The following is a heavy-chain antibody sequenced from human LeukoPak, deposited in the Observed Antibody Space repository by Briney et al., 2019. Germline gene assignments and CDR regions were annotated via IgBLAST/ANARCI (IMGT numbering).Heavy chain of an antibody. Sequence: PSQTLSLTCTVSGGSISSYYWSWIRQPPGKGLEWIGYIYYIGSTNYNPSLKSRVTISVDTSKDQFSLKLSSVTAADTAVYYCARDRYYYDSSGYYGDAFDIWGQGTMVTVSS. V-gene: IGHV4-59*01. CDR3: ARDRYYYDSSGYYGDAFDI. CDR2: IYYIGST. D-gene: IGHD3-22*01. J-gene: IGHJ3*02. CDR1: GGSISSYY.